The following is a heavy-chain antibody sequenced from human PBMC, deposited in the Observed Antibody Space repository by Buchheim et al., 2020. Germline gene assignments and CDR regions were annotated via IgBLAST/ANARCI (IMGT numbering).Heavy chain of an antibody. V-gene: IGHV3-7*01. D-gene: IGHD5-24*01. CDR3: ARALVGDGYSSGY. Sequence: EVQLVESGGGLVQPGGSLRLSCAASGFTFTSYWMSWVRQAPGKGLEWVANINQDGTATDYVDSVRGRFTISRDKAKDPLFLQMNSLRAEDTAVYYCARALVGDGYSSGYWGQGTL. CDR2: INQDGTAT. CDR1: GFTFTSYW. J-gene: IGHJ4*02.